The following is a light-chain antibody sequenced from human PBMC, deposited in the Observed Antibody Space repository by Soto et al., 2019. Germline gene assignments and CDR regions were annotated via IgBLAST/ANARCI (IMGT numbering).Light chain of an antibody. CDR2: EVS. Sequence: QAVVTQPASVSGSPGQSITISCTGTSSDVGAYNYVSWYQQYPGKAPKLKIYEVSNRPSGVSNRFSGSKSGNTAALTISGLQAEDEANYYCISYISSNTWVFGGGTKLTVL. CDR1: SSDVGAYNY. CDR3: ISYISSNTWV. V-gene: IGLV2-14*01. J-gene: IGLJ3*02.